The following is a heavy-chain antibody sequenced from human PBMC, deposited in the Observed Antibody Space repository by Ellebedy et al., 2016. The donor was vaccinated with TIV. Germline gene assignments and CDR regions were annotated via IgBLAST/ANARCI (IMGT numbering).Heavy chain of an antibody. V-gene: IGHV5-51*01. CDR3: ARYSGGSYNYFDL. CDR1: GYTFSMYW. D-gene: IGHD2-15*01. CDR2: IHPGDSET. Sequence: GESLKISCKGSGYTFSMYWIAWVRQMPGKGLEWMGIIHPGDSETRYSPSFQGQATISADKSISTAYLQWSSLKASDTAMYYCARYSGGSYNYFDLWGRGTLVTVSS. J-gene: IGHJ2*01.